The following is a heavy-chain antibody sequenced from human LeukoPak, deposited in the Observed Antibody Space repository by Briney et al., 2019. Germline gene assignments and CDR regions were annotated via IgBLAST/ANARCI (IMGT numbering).Heavy chain of an antibody. J-gene: IGHJ4*02. D-gene: IGHD3-3*01. CDR3: AKALREGDYRY. Sequence: QSGGSLRLSCAASGFAFSSYAMSWVRQAPGKGLEWVSAISGSGGSTYYADSVKGRFTISRDNSKNTLYLQMNSLRAEDTAVYYCAKALREGDYRYWGQGTLVTVSS. CDR1: GFAFSSYA. V-gene: IGHV3-23*01. CDR2: ISGSGGST.